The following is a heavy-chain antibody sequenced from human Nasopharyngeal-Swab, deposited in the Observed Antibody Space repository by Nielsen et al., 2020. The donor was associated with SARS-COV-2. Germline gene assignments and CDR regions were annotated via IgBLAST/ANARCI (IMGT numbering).Heavy chain of an antibody. Sequence: WIRQPPGKALEWLAHIFSNDEKSYSTSLKSGLTISKDTSKSQVVLTMTNMDPVDTATYYCARIRMGYYDSSGYYSYWYFDLWGRGTLVTVSS. D-gene: IGHD3-22*01. CDR3: ARIRMGYYDSSGYYSYWYFDL. CDR2: IFSNDEK. J-gene: IGHJ2*01. V-gene: IGHV2-26*01.